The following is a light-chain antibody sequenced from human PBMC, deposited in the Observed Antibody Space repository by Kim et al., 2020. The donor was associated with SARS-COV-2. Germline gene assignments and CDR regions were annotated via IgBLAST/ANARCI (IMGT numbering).Light chain of an antibody. Sequence: KTLPGTATGSCGGIAGGYVQWYAQRPGIAPTTLISEDNQRPSGVPDRFSGSVDDSSNSASLTISGLKPEDEADYYCQSYDTRSHEVFGGGTQLTVL. J-gene: IGLJ3*02. CDR2: EDN. CDR1: CGGIAGGY. V-gene: IGLV6-57*02. CDR3: QSYDTRSHEV.